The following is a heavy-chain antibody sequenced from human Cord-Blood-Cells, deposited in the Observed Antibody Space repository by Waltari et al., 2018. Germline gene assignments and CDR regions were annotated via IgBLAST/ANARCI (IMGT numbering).Heavy chain of an antibody. Sequence: QVQLVESGGGVVQPGRSMRLSCAASGFTFSCYGLHCVRQAPGKGLEWVAVIWYDGSNKYYADSVKGRFTISRDNSKNTLYLQMNSLRAEDTAVYYCARPEGDPGHDAFDIWGQGTMVTVSS. J-gene: IGHJ3*02. CDR3: ARPEGDPGHDAFDI. D-gene: IGHD3-16*01. CDR2: IWYDGSNK. V-gene: IGHV3-33*01. CDR1: GFTFSCYG.